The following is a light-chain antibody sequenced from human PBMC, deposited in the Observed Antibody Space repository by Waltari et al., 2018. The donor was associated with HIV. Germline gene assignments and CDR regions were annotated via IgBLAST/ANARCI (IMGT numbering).Light chain of an antibody. CDR1: SSAVGGYNY. CDR2: NVS. Sequence: QSALTQPASVSGSPGPSITISCTGTSSAVGGYNYVSWYQQHPGKAPKLISYNVSNRASGVSNLCSGSKSGNTASLTISGLQAEDEADYYCSSYTSSSSWVFGGGTKLTVL. V-gene: IGLV2-14*03. J-gene: IGLJ3*02. CDR3: SSYTSSSSWV.